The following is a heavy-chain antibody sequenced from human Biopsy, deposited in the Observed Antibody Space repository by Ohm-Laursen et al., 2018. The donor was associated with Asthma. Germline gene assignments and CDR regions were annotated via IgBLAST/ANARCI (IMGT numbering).Heavy chain of an antibody. CDR2: ISYDGNHK. CDR1: GFMFRSFG. V-gene: IGHV3-30*18. Sequence: SLRLSCAASGFMFRSFGMHWVRQAPGKGLEWVAVISYDGNHKFYEDSVKGRFTISRDNSKNTLHLQMNSLRTEDTAVYYCAKRRGYSGHDNDYWGQGTLVIVPS. J-gene: IGHJ4*02. D-gene: IGHD5-12*01. CDR3: AKRRGYSGHDNDY.